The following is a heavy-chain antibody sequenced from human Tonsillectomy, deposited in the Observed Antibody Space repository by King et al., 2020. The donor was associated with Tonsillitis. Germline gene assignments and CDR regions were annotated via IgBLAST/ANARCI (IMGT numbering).Heavy chain of an antibody. Sequence: QLQESGPGLVKPSETLSLTCTVSGGSISSYYWSWIRQPPGKGLEWIGYIYYSGSTNYNPSLKSRVTISVDTSKNQFSLKLSSVTAADTAVYYCARLAVRWGLTGHAFDIWGQGTMVTVSS. J-gene: IGHJ3*02. CDR3: ARLAVRWGLTGHAFDI. CDR2: IYYSGST. V-gene: IGHV4-59*01. D-gene: IGHD7-27*01. CDR1: GGSISSYY.